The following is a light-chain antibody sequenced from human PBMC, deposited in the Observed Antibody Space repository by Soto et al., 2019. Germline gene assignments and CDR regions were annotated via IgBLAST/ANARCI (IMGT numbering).Light chain of an antibody. CDR1: ESVSTSY. V-gene: IGKV3-20*01. CDR3: QQYGIVPLT. Sequence: EIVLTQSPGTLSLSPGERATLSCRASESVSTSYLAWYQQKPGQAPRLLIYGASSRATGIPDRFSGSGSGADFALTMSRLEPEDFAVYYCQQYGIVPLTFGGGTKGESK. J-gene: IGKJ4*01. CDR2: GAS.